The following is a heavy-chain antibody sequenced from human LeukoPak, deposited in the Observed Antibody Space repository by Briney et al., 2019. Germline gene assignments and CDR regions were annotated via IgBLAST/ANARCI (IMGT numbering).Heavy chain of an antibody. CDR2: ISSSGSSI. CDR3: ARVTTRFGESAFDI. D-gene: IGHD3-16*01. CDR1: RXTFTNYE. V-gene: IGHV3-48*03. Sequence: GGSLRLSCVASRXTFTNYEMNWVRQAPGKGLEWVSYISSSGSSIYYAGSVKGRFTISRDNAKNSLYLQMNSLRAEDTAVYCCARVTTRFGESAFDIWGQGTMVTVSS. J-gene: IGHJ3*02.